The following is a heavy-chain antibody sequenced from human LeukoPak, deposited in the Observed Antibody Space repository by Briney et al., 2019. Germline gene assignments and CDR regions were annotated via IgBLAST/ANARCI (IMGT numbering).Heavy chain of an antibody. D-gene: IGHD1-14*01. CDR1: GFTFSSYA. CDR2: ISGSGGST. Sequence: GGSLRLSCAASGFTFSSYAMSWVRQAPGKGLEWVSAISGSGGSTYYADSVKGRFSISRDNSKNMLYLQMNSLRVEDTAVYYCAKLPEEHLNLDYWGQGTLVTVSS. J-gene: IGHJ4*02. V-gene: IGHV3-23*01. CDR3: AKLPEEHLNLDY.